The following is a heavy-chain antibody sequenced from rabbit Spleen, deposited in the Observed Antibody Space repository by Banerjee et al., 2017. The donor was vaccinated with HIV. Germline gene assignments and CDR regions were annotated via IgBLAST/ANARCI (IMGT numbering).Heavy chain of an antibody. V-gene: IGHV1S45*01. CDR3: ARDLVAVIGWNFNL. J-gene: IGHJ4*01. CDR1: GFSFGTYW. Sequence: QEQLVESGGGLVQPEGSLTLTCKASGFSFGTYWLCWIRQAPGKGLEWIGCIYTGSGSTWYASWAEGRFTISKTSSTTVTLQMTSLTAADTATYFCARDLVAVIGWNFNLWGPGTLVTVS. D-gene: IGHD1-1*01. CDR2: IYTGSGST.